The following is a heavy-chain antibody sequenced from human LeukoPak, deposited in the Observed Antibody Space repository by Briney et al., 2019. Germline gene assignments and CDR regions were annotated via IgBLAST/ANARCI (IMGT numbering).Heavy chain of an antibody. CDR2: ISWNSGSI. CDR3: AKEPRGAIYYYGMDV. V-gene: IGHV3-9*01. J-gene: IGHJ6*02. D-gene: IGHD1-26*01. CDR1: GFTLDDYA. Sequence: GRSLRLSCAASGFTLDDYAMHWVRPAPGKGLEWVSGISWNSGSIGYADSVKDRFNISRDNAKNSLYLQMNSLRAEDTALYYCAKEPRGAIYYYGMDVWGQGTTVTVSS.